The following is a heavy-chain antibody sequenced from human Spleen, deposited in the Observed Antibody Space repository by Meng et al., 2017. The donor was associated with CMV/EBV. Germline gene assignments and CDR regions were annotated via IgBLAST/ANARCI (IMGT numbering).Heavy chain of an antibody. Sequence: GSIGVRQAPGQGLEWMGRIIPVTGTVKCAQKFLGRVAITADKSTATAFIDLSSLRSEDTAVYYCARDREFSGYCASDSCYLSHRDPWGQGTLVTVSS. CDR3: ARDREFSGYCASDSCYLSHRDP. V-gene: IGHV1-69*04. D-gene: IGHD2-15*01. J-gene: IGHJ5*02. CDR2: IIPVTGTV. CDR1: G.